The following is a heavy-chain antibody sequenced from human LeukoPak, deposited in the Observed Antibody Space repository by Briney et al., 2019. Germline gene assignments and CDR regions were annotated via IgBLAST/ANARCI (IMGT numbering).Heavy chain of an antibody. J-gene: IGHJ1*01. D-gene: IGHD3-22*01. Sequence: SETLSLTCTVSGGSISSSSYYWGWIRQPPGKGLEWIGSIYYSGSTYYNPSLKSRVTISVDTSKNQFSLKLSSVTVADTAVYYCARHYYDSSGYYPPEYFQHWGQGTLVTVSS. CDR3: ARHYYDSSGYYPPEYFQH. CDR2: IYYSGST. CDR1: GGSISSSSYY. V-gene: IGHV4-39*01.